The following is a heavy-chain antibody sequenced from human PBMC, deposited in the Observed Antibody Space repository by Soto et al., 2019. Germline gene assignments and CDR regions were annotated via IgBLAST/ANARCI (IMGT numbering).Heavy chain of an antibody. CDR3: ARDQSIYGDSRGDYYYGMDV. J-gene: IGHJ6*02. V-gene: IGHV4-59*01. CDR2: IYCSVST. CDR1: GGSISSYY. Sequence: PSETLSLTCTVSGGSISSYYWSWIRPPPGKGLEWIGYIYCSVSTNYNPSLKSRVTISVDTSKNQFSLNLSSVTAADTAVYYCARDQSIYGDSRGDYYYGMDVWGQGTTVTVSS. D-gene: IGHD4-17*01.